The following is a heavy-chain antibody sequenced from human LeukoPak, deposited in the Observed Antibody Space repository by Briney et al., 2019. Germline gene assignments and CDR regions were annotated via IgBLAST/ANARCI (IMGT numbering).Heavy chain of an antibody. CDR2: INPSGGST. CDR3: ARAGVAGTFDP. V-gene: IGHV1-46*01. Sequence: PVASVKVSCKASGGTFSSYAISWVRQAPGQGLEWMGIINPSGGSTSYAQKFQGRVTMTRDTSTSTVYMELSSLRSEDTAVYYCARAGVAGTFDPWGQGTLVTVSS. CDR1: GGTFSSYA. D-gene: IGHD6-19*01. J-gene: IGHJ5*02.